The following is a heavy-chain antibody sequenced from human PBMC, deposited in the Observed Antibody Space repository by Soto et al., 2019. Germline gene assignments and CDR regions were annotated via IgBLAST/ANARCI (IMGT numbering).Heavy chain of an antibody. V-gene: IGHV3-30*03. CDR2: ISYDGSNK. CDR1: GFTFSSYG. Sequence: QVQLVESGGGVVQPGRSLRLSCAASGFTFSSYGMHWVRQAPGKGLEWVAVISYDGSNKYYADSVKGRFTISRDNSKNTLYLEMNSLRAEDTAVYYCQGGFYVYVWGSYRPTGFWGQGPLVTVSS. D-gene: IGHD3-16*02. J-gene: IGHJ4*02. CDR3: QGGFYVYVWGSYRPTGF.